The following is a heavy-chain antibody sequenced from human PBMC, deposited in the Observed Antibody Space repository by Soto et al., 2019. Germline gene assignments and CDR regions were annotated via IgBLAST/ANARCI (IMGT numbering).Heavy chain of an antibody. J-gene: IGHJ4*02. CDR3: AKNGLSRSPSAIES. V-gene: IGHV5-51*01. CDR1: GYSFLNYW. D-gene: IGHD6-6*01. CDR2: IYPGDSDA. Sequence: GESRKISCKTSGYSFLNYWIGWVRQMPGKGLEWMGIIYPGDSDARYSPSFQGQVTISADKSIRTVYLQMNSLRAEDTAVYYCAKNGLSRSPSAIESWGQGTLVTVSS.